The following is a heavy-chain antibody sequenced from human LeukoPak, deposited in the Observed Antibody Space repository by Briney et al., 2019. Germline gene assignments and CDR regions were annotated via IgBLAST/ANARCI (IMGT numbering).Heavy chain of an antibody. CDR1: GFTFGSYA. D-gene: IGHD1-26*01. Sequence: GGSLRLSCAASGFTFGSYAMHWVRQALGKGLEWVAVISYDGSNKYYADSVKGRFTISRDNSKNTLYLQMNSLRAEDTAVYYCARDSGSSLPFDYWGQGTLVAVSS. CDR2: ISYDGSNK. J-gene: IGHJ4*02. V-gene: IGHV3-30-3*01. CDR3: ARDSGSSLPFDY.